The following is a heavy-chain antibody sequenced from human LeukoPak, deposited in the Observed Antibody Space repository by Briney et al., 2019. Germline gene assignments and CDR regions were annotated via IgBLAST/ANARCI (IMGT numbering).Heavy chain of an antibody. V-gene: IGHV3-13*04. CDR1: GSTFSSYD. Sequence: GGSLRLSCAASGSTFSSYDMHWVRQATGKGLEWVSAIGTAGDTYYPGSVKGRFTISRENAKNSLYLQMNSLRAGDTAVYYCARGAGDGRYFDYWGQGTLVTVSS. J-gene: IGHJ4*02. D-gene: IGHD1-26*01. CDR3: ARGAGDGRYFDY. CDR2: IGTAGDT.